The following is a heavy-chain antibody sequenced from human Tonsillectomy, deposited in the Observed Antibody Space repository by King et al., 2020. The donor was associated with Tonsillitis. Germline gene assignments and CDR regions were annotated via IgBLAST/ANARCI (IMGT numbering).Heavy chain of an antibody. Sequence: QLVQSGAEVKKPGSSLKVSCKASGGTFNNYGISWVRQAPGQGLEWMGGIIPIFGATNYAQKFQGRVTITADESTRTAYMELSSLRSDDTAVYYCARSGIINYGMDVWGQGTTVIVSS. V-gene: IGHV1-69*01. D-gene: IGHD2-15*01. CDR1: GGTFNNYG. J-gene: IGHJ6*02. CDR3: ARSGIINYGMDV. CDR2: IIPIFGAT.